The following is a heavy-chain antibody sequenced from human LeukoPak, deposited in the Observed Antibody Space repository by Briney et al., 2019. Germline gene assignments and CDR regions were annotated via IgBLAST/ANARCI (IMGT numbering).Heavy chain of an antibody. V-gene: IGHV3-30*02. CDR2: IRYDGSNK. J-gene: IGHJ4*02. Sequence: GGSLRLSGAASGFTFSSYGMHWVRQAPGKGLEWVAFIRYDGSNKYYADSVKGRFTISRDNSKNTLYLQMNSLRAEDTAVYYCAKGHSSGWSRSPSGEDDYWGQGTLVTVSS. CDR1: GFTFSSYG. CDR3: AKGHSSGWSRSPSGEDDY. D-gene: IGHD6-19*01.